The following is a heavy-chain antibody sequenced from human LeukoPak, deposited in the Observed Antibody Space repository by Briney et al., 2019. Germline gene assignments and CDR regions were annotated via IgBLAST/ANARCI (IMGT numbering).Heavy chain of an antibody. V-gene: IGHV4-4*07. CDR3: AREYGSGSYYTYYFDY. Sequence: PSETLSLTCTVSGGSMSGSYWSWIRQPAGKGLEWIGRIYTSGSTNYNPSLKSRVTMSVDTSKNQFSLKLSSVTAADTAVYYCAREYGSGSYYTYYFDYWGQGTLVTVSS. CDR1: GGSMSGSY. J-gene: IGHJ4*02. D-gene: IGHD3-10*01. CDR2: IYTSGST.